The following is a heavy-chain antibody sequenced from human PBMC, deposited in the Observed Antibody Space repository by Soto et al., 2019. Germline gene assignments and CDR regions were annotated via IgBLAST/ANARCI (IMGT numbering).Heavy chain of an antibody. CDR3: ARERVSGWNDPDYFDY. J-gene: IGHJ4*02. CDR1: GFTFSSYS. Sequence: EVQLVESGGGLVKPGGSLRLSCADSGFTFSSYSMNWVRQAPGKGLEWVSSISSSSSYIYYADSVKGRFTISRDNAKNSLYLQMNSLRAEDTAVYYCARERVSGWNDPDYFDYWGQGTLVTVSS. CDR2: ISSSSSYI. V-gene: IGHV3-21*01. D-gene: IGHD1-1*01.